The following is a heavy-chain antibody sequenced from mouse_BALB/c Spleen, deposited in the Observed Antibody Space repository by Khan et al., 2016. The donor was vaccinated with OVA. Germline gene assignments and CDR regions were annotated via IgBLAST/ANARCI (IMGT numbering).Heavy chain of an antibody. CDR2: ISYSGVT. D-gene: IGHD1-1*01. CDR3: ERGNYYGYYFDY. Sequence: EVKLLESGPGLVKPSQSLSLTCTVTGYSITSGYAWNWIRQFPGNKLEWMGYISYSGVTSSTPSLKSRISITRDTSKNQLFLQLNSVTTEDTATYYCERGNYYGYYFDYWGQGTTLTVSS. CDR1: GYSITSGYA. V-gene: IGHV3-2*02. J-gene: IGHJ2*01.